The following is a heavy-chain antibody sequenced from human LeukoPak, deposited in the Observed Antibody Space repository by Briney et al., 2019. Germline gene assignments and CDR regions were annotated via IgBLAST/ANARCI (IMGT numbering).Heavy chain of an antibody. CDR3: AKSGLGYCSSTSCYLLGY. V-gene: IGHV3-30*02. CDR1: GFTFSSYG. CDR2: IRCDGSNK. Sequence: GGSLRLSCAASGFTFSSYGMHWVRQAPGKGLEWVAFIRCDGSNKYYADSVKGRFTISRDNSKNTLYLQMNSLRAEDTAVYYCAKSGLGYCSSTSCYLLGYWGQGTLVTVSS. D-gene: IGHD2-2*01. J-gene: IGHJ4*02.